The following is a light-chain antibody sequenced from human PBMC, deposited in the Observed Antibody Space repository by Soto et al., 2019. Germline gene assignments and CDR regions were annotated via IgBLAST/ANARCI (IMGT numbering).Light chain of an antibody. J-gene: IGLJ1*01. CDR1: RSDIGSYNY. CDR2: GVS. V-gene: IGLV2-14*01. Sequence: QSVLTQPASVSGSPGQSITISCSGTRSDIGSYNYVAWYQQFPGKTPKILIYGVSSRPSGVSSRFSGSKSGNTASLTISGLQAEDEADYYCISYTGSSTPYVFGSGTKVTVL. CDR3: ISYTGSSTPYV.